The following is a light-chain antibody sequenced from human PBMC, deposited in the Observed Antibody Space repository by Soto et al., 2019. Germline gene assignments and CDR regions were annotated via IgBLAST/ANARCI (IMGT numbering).Light chain of an antibody. CDR2: EVS. V-gene: IGLV2-8*01. J-gene: IGLJ2*01. CDR3: SSYAGSNNL. Sequence: QSALTQPPSASGSPGQSVTISCTRTSSDVGGYNYVSSYQQHPGKAPKLMIYEVSKRPSGVPDLFSGSKSGNTASLSVSGLQAEDAAGYCCSSYAGSNNLFGGGTKLTVL. CDR1: SSDVGGYNY.